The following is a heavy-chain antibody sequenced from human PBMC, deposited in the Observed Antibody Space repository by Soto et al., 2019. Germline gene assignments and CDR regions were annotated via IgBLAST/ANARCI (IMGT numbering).Heavy chain of an antibody. J-gene: IGHJ4*02. Sequence: PSETLSLTCIVSGESISSSSYYWGWIRQPPGKGLEWIGSIYYSGRTYYNPSFKSRVTISIDTSKNQFSLKLSSVTATDTAVYYCARQRTPVVTQAYFDHWGPGALVTVSS. CDR1: GESISSSSYY. CDR2: IYYSGRT. V-gene: IGHV4-39*01. D-gene: IGHD2-21*02. CDR3: ARQRTPVVTQAYFDH.